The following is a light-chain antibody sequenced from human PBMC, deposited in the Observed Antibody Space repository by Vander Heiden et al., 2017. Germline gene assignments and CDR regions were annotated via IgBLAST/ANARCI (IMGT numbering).Light chain of an antibody. V-gene: IGLV1-40*01. CDR3: QSYDSSRSGFYV. J-gene: IGLJ1*01. Sequence: QSVLTQPPSVSGAPGQRVTISCTGSSSNIGAGYDVHWYQQLPGTAPNLLIYGNRNRPSGVPDRFSGSKSGTSASLAITGLQAEDEADYYCQSYDSSRSGFYVFGTGTKVTVL. CDR2: GNR. CDR1: SSNIGAGYD.